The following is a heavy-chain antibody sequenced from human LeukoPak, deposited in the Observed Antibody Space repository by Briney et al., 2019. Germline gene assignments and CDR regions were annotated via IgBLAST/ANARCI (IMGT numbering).Heavy chain of an antibody. Sequence: GGSLRLSCAASGFTFSSYAMSWVRQAPGKGLEWVSGISGSGGSTYYADSVKGRFTISRDNSKNTLYLQMNSLRAEDTAVYYCAKLPIVVVVAATWWFDPWAQGTLVTVSS. V-gene: IGHV3-23*01. CDR3: AKLPIVVVVAATWWFDP. CDR1: GFTFSSYA. D-gene: IGHD2-15*01. J-gene: IGHJ5*02. CDR2: ISGSGGST.